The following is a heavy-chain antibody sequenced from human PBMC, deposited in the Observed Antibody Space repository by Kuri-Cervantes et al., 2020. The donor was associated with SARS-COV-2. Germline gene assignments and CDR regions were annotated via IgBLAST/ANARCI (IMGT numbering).Heavy chain of an antibody. Sequence: ASVKVSCKTSGYTFINYDINWVRQATGQGLGWMGWMNPKSGITGYAQKFQGRVSMTRNTAINTAYMELSSLRSEDTAVYYCARDPTYYDFWSGYSRGNWFDPWGQGTLVTVSS. D-gene: IGHD3-3*01. J-gene: IGHJ5*02. CDR1: GYTFINYD. V-gene: IGHV1-8*02. CDR3: ARDPTYYDFWSGYSRGNWFDP. CDR2: MNPKSGIT.